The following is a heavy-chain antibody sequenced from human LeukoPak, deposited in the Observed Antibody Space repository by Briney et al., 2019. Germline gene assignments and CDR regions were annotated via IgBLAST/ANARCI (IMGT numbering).Heavy chain of an antibody. CDR2: ISYDGSNK. Sequence: GGSLRLSCAASGFTFSSYAMHWVRQAPGKGLEWVAVISYDGSNKYYADSVKGRFTISRDNSKKPLYRQMNSLRAEDTAVYYCARDRRYCSGGSCYYYYYGMDVWGQGTTVTVSS. CDR1: GFTFSSYA. CDR3: ARDRRYCSGGSCYYYYYGMDV. V-gene: IGHV3-30-3*01. J-gene: IGHJ6*02. D-gene: IGHD2-15*01.